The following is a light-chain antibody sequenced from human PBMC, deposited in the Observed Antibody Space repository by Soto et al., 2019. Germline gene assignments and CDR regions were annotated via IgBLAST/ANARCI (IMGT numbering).Light chain of an antibody. CDR1: QSVSSN. CDR3: QQYNNWPLLT. V-gene: IGKV3-15*01. Sequence: EIVMTQSPATLSVSPGERAALSCRASQSVSSNLAWYQQKPGQAPRLLXYGASTRATGIPARFSGSGSGTEFTLTISSLQSEDFAVYYCQQYNNWPLLTFGGGTKVDIK. J-gene: IGKJ4*01. CDR2: GAS.